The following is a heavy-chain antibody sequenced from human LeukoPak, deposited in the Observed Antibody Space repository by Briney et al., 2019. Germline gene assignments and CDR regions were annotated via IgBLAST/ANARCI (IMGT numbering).Heavy chain of an antibody. Sequence: SETLSLTCTVSGGSISSYYWSWIRQPAGKGLEWIGRIYTSGSTNYNPSLKSRVIISVDTSKNQFSLKLSSVTAADTAVYYCARNHTHEGYGYYFDYWGQGTLITVSS. CDR3: ARNHTHEGYGYYFDY. J-gene: IGHJ4*02. CDR2: IYTSGST. D-gene: IGHD5-18*01. CDR1: GGSISSYY. V-gene: IGHV4-4*07.